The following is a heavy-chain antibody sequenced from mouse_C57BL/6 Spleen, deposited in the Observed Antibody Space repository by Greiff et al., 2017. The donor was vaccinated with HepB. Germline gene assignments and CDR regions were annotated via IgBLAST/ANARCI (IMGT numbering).Heavy chain of an antibody. Sequence: EVQLVESGGDLVKPGGSLKLSCAASGFTFSSYGMSWVRQTPDKRLEWVATISSGGSYTYYPDSVKGRFTISRDNAKNTLYLQMSSLKSEDTAMYYCARLGYYGSSDYAMDYWGQGTSVTVSS. D-gene: IGHD1-1*01. V-gene: IGHV5-6*01. CDR1: GFTFSSYG. J-gene: IGHJ4*01. CDR3: ARLGYYGSSDYAMDY. CDR2: ISSGGSYT.